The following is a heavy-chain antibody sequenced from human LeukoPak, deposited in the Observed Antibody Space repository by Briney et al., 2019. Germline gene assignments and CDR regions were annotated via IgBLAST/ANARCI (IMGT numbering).Heavy chain of an antibody. CDR3: VTNGGGDSGYGNFDY. V-gene: IGHV3-9*01. D-gene: IGHD2-8*01. CDR2: INWNSDSI. Sequence: GGSLRLSCAASGFIFSSYGMHWVRQVPGKGLEWVSGINWNSDSIGYAVRGRFTISRDNAKNSLYLQMNSLRVEDTALYYCVTNGGGDSGYGNFDYWGQGTLVTVSS. CDR1: GFIFSSYG. J-gene: IGHJ4*02.